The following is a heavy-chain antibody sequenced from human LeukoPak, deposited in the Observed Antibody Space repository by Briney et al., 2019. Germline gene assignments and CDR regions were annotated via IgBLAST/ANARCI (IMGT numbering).Heavy chain of an antibody. V-gene: IGHV4-38-2*02. CDR1: GYSISCGYY. D-gene: IGHD3-3*01. J-gene: IGHJ6*03. CDR3: ARPNDFWSPVCYMDV. Sequence: AEPLSLTCTVSGYSISCGYYWGWIRQPPGTGLEWIGSIYHSGSTYYNPSLKRRVTISVDTSKHQVSLKLRSVTAADTSVQLCARPNDFWSPVCYMDVWGKGTTVTVSS. CDR2: IYHSGST.